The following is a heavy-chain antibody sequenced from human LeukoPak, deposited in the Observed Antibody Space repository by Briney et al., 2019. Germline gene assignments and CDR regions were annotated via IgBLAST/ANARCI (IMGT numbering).Heavy chain of an antibody. CDR1: GDSMSTSY. V-gene: IGHV4-59*01. Sequence: SETLSLTCTVSGDSMSTSYWSWIRQPLGKGLEWIGYFYHSGTDYNPSLKSRVTISGDMSNNQFSLKLSSVTAADTAIYYCARGWRGDHFDYWGQGTLLSVSS. CDR2: FYHSGT. J-gene: IGHJ4*02. D-gene: IGHD3-16*01. CDR3: ARGWRGDHFDY.